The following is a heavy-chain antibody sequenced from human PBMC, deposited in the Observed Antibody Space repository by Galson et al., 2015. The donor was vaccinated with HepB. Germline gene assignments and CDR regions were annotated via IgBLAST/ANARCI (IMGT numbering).Heavy chain of an antibody. CDR1: GGSISSGGYY. V-gene: IGHV4-31*11. CDR2: IYYSGST. J-gene: IGHJ2*01. D-gene: IGHD5-24*01. Sequence: TLSLTCAVSGGSISSGGYYWSWIRQPPGKGLEWIGYIYYSGSTYYNPSLKSRVTISVDTSKNQFSLKLSSVTAADTAVYYCARRDGYNKMDWYFELWGRGTLVTVSS. CDR3: ARRDGYNKMDWYFEL.